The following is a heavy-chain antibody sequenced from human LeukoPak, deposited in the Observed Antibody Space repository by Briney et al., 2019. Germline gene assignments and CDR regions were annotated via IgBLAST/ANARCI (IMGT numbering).Heavy chain of an antibody. V-gene: IGHV3-30*03. J-gene: IGHJ4*02. CDR3: ARKNGLDY. CDR1: GFTFSSYG. Sequence: GGSLRLSCAASGFTFSSYGMSWVRQAPGKGLEWVAVISYDGSNKYYADSVKGRFTISRDNSKNTLYLQMNSLRAEDTAVYYCARKNGLDYWGQGTLVTVSS. CDR2: ISYDGSNK.